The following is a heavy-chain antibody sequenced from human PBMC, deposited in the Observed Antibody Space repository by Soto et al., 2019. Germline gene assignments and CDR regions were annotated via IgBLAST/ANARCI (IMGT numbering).Heavy chain of an antibody. CDR2: IYPGDSDT. J-gene: IGHJ6*02. CDR1: GYSFTSYW. V-gene: IGHV5-51*01. CDR3: ARHMDCGSGYGVYYYYGMDV. D-gene: IGHD5-12*01. Sequence: GESLKISCKGSGYSFTSYWIGWVRQMPGKGLEWMGIIYPGDSDTRYSPSFQGQVTISADKSISTAYLQWSSLKASDTAMYYCARHMDCGSGYGVYYYYGMDVWGQGTTVTVSS.